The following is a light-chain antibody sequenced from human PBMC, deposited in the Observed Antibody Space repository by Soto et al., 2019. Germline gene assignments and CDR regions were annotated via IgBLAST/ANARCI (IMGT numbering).Light chain of an antibody. CDR1: QSVSSSY. V-gene: IGKV3-20*01. J-gene: IGKJ1*01. CDR2: GAS. Sequence: EIVLTQSPGTLSLSPGERATLSCRASQSVSSSYLAWYQQKPGQAPRLLIYGASSRATGIPDRFSGSGSGTDFTLTISSLQSEDFAVYYCQQYGSLSWTFGQGTKVDI. CDR3: QQYGSLSWT.